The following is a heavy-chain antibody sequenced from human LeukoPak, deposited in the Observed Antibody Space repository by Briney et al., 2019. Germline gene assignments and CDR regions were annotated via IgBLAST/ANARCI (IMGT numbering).Heavy chain of an antibody. CDR3: ARDGLYSSGWYIYYGMDV. J-gene: IGHJ6*02. D-gene: IGHD6-19*01. CDR1: GGTFSSYA. V-gene: IGHV1-69*04. CDR2: IIPILGIA. Sequence: ASVKVSCKASGGTFSSYAISWVRQAPGQGLEWMGRIIPILGIANYAQKFQGRVTITADKSTSTAYMELSSLRSEDTAVYYCARDGLYSSGWYIYYGMDVWGQGTTVTVSS.